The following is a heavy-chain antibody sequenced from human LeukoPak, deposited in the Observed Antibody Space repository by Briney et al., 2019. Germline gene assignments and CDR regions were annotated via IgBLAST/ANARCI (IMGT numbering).Heavy chain of an antibody. Sequence: ASVKVSCKASGYTFTGNYMHWVRQAPGQRLEWMGWVNPKSGGTNYAQKFQGRVTMTRDTSISTAYMELSGLRSDDTAVYYCARDLGRDLNTILRGVIYTFDFWGQGTLVTVSS. J-gene: IGHJ4*02. V-gene: IGHV1-2*02. CDR3: ARDLGRDLNTILRGVIYTFDF. CDR1: GYTFTGNY. CDR2: VNPKSGGT. D-gene: IGHD3-10*01.